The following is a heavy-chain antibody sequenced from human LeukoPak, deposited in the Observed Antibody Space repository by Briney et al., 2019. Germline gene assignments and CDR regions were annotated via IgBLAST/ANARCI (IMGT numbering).Heavy chain of an antibody. CDR2: IYYDGRT. J-gene: IGHJ4*02. D-gene: IGHD2-21*01. CDR3: ARDPLTVIHLSPYYFDY. CDR1: GGSISTNDYF. V-gene: IGHV4-39*07. Sequence: SETLSLTCTVSGGSISTNDYFWGWIRQSPEKGLEWIASIYYDGRTYYNPSVKSRVTISIDTSKNHFSLKVGSVTAADTAVYYCARDPLTVIHLSPYYFDYWGQGILVTVSS.